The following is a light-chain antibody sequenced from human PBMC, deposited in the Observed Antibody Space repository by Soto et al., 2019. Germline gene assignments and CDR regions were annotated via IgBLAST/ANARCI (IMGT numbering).Light chain of an antibody. CDR1: QGISNY. CDR3: QKSNSAPWT. J-gene: IGKJ1*01. CDR2: VAS. V-gene: IGKV1-27*01. Sequence: DIQMTQSPSSLSASVGDRVTITCRASQGISNYLAWYQQQPGKVPKLLIYVASTLQSGVPSRFSGSGSGTDFTLTISSLQPEDVAIYYCQKSNSAPWTFGQGTKVEIK.